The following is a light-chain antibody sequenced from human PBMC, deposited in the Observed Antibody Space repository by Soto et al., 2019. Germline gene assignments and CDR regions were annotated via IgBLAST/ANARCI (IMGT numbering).Light chain of an antibody. J-gene: IGLJ3*02. CDR3: QSSDINFSGSRV. V-gene: IGLV1-40*01. Sequence: QSALTQPPSVSGAPGQRVTISCSGSSSSIGAGNDVQWYQQFPGTAPKLLIYGNTNRPSGVPDRFSASKSGTSASLAITGLQAEDEADYYCQSSDINFSGSRVFGGGTKLTVL. CDR1: SSSIGAGND. CDR2: GNT.